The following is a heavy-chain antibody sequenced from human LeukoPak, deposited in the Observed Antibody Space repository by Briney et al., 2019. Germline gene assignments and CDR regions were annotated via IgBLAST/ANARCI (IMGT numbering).Heavy chain of an antibody. CDR2: IYSGGST. Sequence: GGSLRLSCAASGFTVSSNYMSWVRQAPGKGLKWVSVIYSGGSTYYADSVKGRFTISRDNSKNTLYLQMNSLRAEDTAVYYCARDLGMEWELLSSSNDAFDIWGQGTMVTVSS. D-gene: IGHD1-26*01. J-gene: IGHJ3*02. V-gene: IGHV3-66*01. CDR1: GFTVSSNY. CDR3: ARDLGMEWELLSSSNDAFDI.